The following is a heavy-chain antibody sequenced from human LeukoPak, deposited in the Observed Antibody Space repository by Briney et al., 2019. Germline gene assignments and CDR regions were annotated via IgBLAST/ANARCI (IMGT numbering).Heavy chain of an antibody. Sequence: PVASVKVSCKASGGSFNSYAISWVRQAPGQGLEWMGGIIPIFGTANYAQKFQGRVTITADKSTNTAYMELSSLRSEDTAVYYCARSQPLAYFDLGGRGTLVTVSS. J-gene: IGHJ2*01. CDR2: IIPIFGTA. V-gene: IGHV1-69*06. CDR3: ARSQPLAYFDL. CDR1: GGSFNSYA.